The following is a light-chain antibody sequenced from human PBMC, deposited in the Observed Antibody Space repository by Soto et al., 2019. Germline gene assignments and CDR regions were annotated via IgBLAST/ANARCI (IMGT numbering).Light chain of an antibody. CDR3: QQLNSYPLT. V-gene: IGKV1-9*01. CDR1: QGISTY. Sequence: IQLTQSPSSLSASVGDRVTITCGASQGISTYLAWYQQKPGKAPKLLIYAASTLQSGVPSRFSGSGSGTDFTLTISSLQPEDCATYYCQQLNSYPLTFGQGTRLEIK. CDR2: AAS. J-gene: IGKJ5*01.